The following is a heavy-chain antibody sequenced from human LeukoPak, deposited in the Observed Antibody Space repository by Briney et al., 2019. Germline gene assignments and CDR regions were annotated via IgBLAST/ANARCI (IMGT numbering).Heavy chain of an antibody. V-gene: IGHV1-46*01. CDR2: INPSGGST. Sequence: ASVKVYCRASGYTFTSYCMHWVRQAPGQGLEWMGIINPSGGSTSYAQKFQGRVTMTRDTSTSTVYMELSSLRSEDTAVYYCAREGVGRDGYHLFDYWGQGTLVTVSS. D-gene: IGHD5-24*01. CDR1: GYTFTSYC. J-gene: IGHJ4*02. CDR3: AREGVGRDGYHLFDY.